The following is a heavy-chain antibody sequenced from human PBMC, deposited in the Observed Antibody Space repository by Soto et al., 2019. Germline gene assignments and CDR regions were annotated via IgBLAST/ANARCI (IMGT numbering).Heavy chain of an antibody. D-gene: IGHD2-8*01. J-gene: IGHJ4*02. CDR2: IKQDGSEE. CDR1: GFTFSSYW. CDR3: GGGRGVQVFHFDY. Sequence: EVQLVESGGGLVQPGGSLRLSCAVSGFTFSSYWMSWVRQAPGKGLEWVANIKQDGSEEYYVDSVMGRFTVSRDNAKNSLYLQRNGLGAEDPAVYYWGGGRGVQVFHFDYWGQGALVTVSS. V-gene: IGHV3-7*04.